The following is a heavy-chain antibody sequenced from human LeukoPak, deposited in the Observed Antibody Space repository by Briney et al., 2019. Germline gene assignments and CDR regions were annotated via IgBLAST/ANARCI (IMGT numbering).Heavy chain of an antibody. CDR2: INPNSGGT. D-gene: IGHD3-9*01. J-gene: IGHJ4*02. Sequence: ASVKVSCKASGYTFTGYYMHWVRQAPGQGLEWMGWINPNSGGTNYAQKFQGRVTMTRDTSISTAYMELSRLRSDDTAVYYCARLYFDWLPGFDYWGQGTLVTVSS. V-gene: IGHV1-2*02. CDR1: GYTFTGYY. CDR3: ARLYFDWLPGFDY.